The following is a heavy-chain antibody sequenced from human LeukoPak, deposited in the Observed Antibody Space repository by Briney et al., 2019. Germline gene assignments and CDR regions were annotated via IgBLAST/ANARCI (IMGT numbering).Heavy chain of an antibody. V-gene: IGHV4-4*09. J-gene: IGHJ5*02. CDR3: ARLADGGYDSSLLRFDP. Sequence: SETLSLTCAVYGGSFSGYYWSWIRQPPGEGLEWIGDIYASGSTNYNPSLKSRVTISVDTSKNQFSLKLSSVTAADTAVYYCARLADGGYDSSLLRFDPWGQGTLVTVSS. CDR2: IYASGST. D-gene: IGHD3-22*01. CDR1: GGSFSGYY.